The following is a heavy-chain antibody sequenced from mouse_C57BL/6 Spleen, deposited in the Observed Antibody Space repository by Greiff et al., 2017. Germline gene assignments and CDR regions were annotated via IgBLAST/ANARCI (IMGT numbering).Heavy chain of an antibody. CDR2: INPNNGGT. J-gene: IGHJ4*01. V-gene: IGHV1-22*01. Sequence: EVQLQQSGPELVKPGASVKLSCKASGYTFTDYNMHWVKQSHGQSLEWIGYINPNNGGTSYNQKFKGKATLTVNKSSSTAYMELRSLTSEDSAVYYGARGVYYSNYYAMDYWGQGTSVTVSS. CDR1: GYTFTDYN. CDR3: ARGVYYSNYYAMDY. D-gene: IGHD2-5*01.